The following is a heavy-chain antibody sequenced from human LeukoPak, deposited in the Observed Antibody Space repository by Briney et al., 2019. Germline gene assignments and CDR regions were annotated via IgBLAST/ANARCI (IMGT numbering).Heavy chain of an antibody. V-gene: IGHV1-18*01. CDR2: ISAYNGNT. CDR3: ARGYDFWSGYHYYYYYMDV. D-gene: IGHD3-3*01. J-gene: IGHJ6*03. CDR1: GYTFTSYG. Sequence: ASVKVSCKASGYTFTSYGISWVRQAPGQGLEWMGWISAYNGNTNYAQKLQGRVTMTTDTSTSTACMELRSLRSEDTAVYYCARGYDFWSGYHYYYYYMDVWGKGTTVTVSS.